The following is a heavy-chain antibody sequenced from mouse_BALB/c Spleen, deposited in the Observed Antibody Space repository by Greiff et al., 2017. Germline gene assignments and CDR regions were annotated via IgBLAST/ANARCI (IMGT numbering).Heavy chain of an antibody. CDR2: ISYSGST. CDR3: ARALSSYDYAMDY. J-gene: IGHJ4*01. D-gene: IGHD1-1*01. CDR1: GYSITSDYA. Sequence: EVKLMESGPGLVKPSQSLSLTCTVTGYSITSDYAWNWIRQFPGNKLEWMGYISYSGSTSYNPSLKSRISITRDTSKNQFFLQLNSVTTEDTATYYCARALSSYDYAMDYWGQGTSVTVSS. V-gene: IGHV3-2*02.